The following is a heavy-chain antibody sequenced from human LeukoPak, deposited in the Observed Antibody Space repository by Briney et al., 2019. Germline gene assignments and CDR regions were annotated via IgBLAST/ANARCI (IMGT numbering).Heavy chain of an antibody. CDR1: GGSISSYY. J-gene: IGHJ4*02. D-gene: IGHD1-26*01. Sequence: SETLFLTCTVSGGSISSYYWSWIRQPPGKGLEWIGYIYYSGSTNYNPSLKSRVTISVDTSKNQFSLKLSSVTAADTAVYYCARVAGARPLHLPNWGQGTLVTVSS. V-gene: IGHV4-59*08. CDR2: IYYSGST. CDR3: ARVAGARPLHLPN.